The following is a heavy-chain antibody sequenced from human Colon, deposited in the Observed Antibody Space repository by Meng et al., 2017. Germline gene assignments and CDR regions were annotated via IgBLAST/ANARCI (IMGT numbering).Heavy chain of an antibody. CDR3: GRAPDY. J-gene: IGHJ4*02. CDR2: HYYSGKT. V-gene: IGHV4-39*07. Sequence: GSLRLSCSVSGSMTGADSYYWGWIRQSPGKGLEWIGSHYYSGKTYYNPSLKSRVTISVDASKSQFSLKLTSVTAADTAVYFCGRAPDYWGQGTLVTGSS. CDR1: GSMTGADSYY.